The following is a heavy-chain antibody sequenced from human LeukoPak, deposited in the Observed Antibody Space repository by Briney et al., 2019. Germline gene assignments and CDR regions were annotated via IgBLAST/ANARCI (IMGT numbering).Heavy chain of an antibody. Sequence: PSETLSLTCAVYGGSFSGYYWSWIRQPPGKGLEWIGEINHSGSTNYNSSLKSRVTISVDTSKNQFSLKLSSVTAADTAVYYCARDIVLMVYAPPPSTYNWFDPWGQGTLVTVSS. CDR1: GGSFSGYY. CDR2: INHSGST. D-gene: IGHD2-8*01. V-gene: IGHV4-34*01. CDR3: ARDIVLMVYAPPPSTYNWFDP. J-gene: IGHJ5*02.